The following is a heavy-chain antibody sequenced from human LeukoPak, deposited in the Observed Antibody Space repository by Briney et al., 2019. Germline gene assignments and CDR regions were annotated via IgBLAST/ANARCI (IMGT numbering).Heavy chain of an antibody. D-gene: IGHD5-24*01. J-gene: IGHJ5*02. Sequence: PGGSLRLSCAASGFTFRTHSMSWVRQAPGKGLEWVSGVVGGGTTYYADSVKGRFTLSKDNSKKTVYLQMNSLRVEDTAIYYCAKDLHYNDGRWEFDPWGQGTLVTVSS. V-gene: IGHV3-23*01. CDR2: VVGGGTT. CDR3: AKDLHYNDGRWEFDP. CDR1: GFTFRTHS.